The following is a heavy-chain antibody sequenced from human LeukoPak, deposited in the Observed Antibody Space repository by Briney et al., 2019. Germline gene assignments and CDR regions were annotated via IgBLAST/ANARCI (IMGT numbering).Heavy chain of an antibody. CDR2: INSDGSST. Sequence: GGSLRLSCAASGFTFSSYWMHWVRQAPGKGLVWVSRINSDGSSTSYADSVKGRFTISRDNAKNTLYLQMNSLRAEDTAVYYCARPGDWNDGEDFDYWGQGTLVTVPS. CDR1: GFTFSSYW. CDR3: ARPGDWNDGEDFDY. J-gene: IGHJ4*02. V-gene: IGHV3-74*01. D-gene: IGHD1-1*01.